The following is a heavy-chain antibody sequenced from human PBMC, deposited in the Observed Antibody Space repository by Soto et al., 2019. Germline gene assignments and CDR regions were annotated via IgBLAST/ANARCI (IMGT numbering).Heavy chain of an antibody. CDR3: AKVPLSRALVRCWFDP. CDR1: GFTCSSYG. D-gene: IGHD3-3*01. V-gene: IGHV3-30*18. J-gene: IGHJ5*02. Sequence: QVQLVESGGGVVQPGRSLRLSCAASGFTCSSYGMHWVRQAPGKGLEWVAVISYDGSNKYYADSVKGRFTISRDNSKSTLYLQMSRQRDEDRAAYYCAKVPLSRALVRCWFDPGGEGTLVTVSS. CDR2: ISYDGSNK.